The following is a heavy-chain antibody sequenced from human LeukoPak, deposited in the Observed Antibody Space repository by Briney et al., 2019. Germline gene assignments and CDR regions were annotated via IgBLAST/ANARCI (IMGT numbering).Heavy chain of an antibody. D-gene: IGHD2-15*01. J-gene: IGHJ6*02. CDR2: ISVYNGNT. CDR3: ARGYCSGGRCYDILNYQYGMDV. V-gene: IGHV1-18*01. CDR1: GYTLTSYG. Sequence: ASVKVSCKASGYTLTSYGVSWVRQAPGQGPEWMGWISVYNGNTNYAQRLQGRVTMTTDTSTSTAYMELRSLRSDDTAVYYCARGYCSGGRCYDILNYQYGMDVWGQGTTVTVSS.